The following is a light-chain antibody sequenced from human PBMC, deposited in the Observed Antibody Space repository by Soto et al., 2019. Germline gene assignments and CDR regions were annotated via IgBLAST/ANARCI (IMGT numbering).Light chain of an antibody. CDR1: QSVSSY. J-gene: IGKJ1*01. Sequence: EIVLTQSPATLSLSPGERATLSCRASQSVSSYLAWYQQKVGQAPRLLIYDASNRATGIPARFSGSGSGTDFTLTISSLEPEDFATYFCQKLNAYPPWTFGQGTRWIS. CDR2: DAS. CDR3: QKLNAYPPWT. V-gene: IGKV3-11*01.